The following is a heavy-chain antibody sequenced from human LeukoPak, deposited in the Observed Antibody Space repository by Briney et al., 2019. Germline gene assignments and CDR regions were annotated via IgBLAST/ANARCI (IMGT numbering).Heavy chain of an antibody. CDR2: ISGSGGST. Sequence: GGSLRLSCAASGFTFSDYYMSWVRQAPGKGLEWVSAISGSGGSTYYADSVKGRFTISRDNSKNTLYLQMNSLRAEDTAVYYCAKALYTSSWFDPWGQGTLVTVSS. CDR1: GFTFSDYY. CDR3: AKALYTSSWFDP. V-gene: IGHV3-23*01. D-gene: IGHD3-16*01. J-gene: IGHJ5*02.